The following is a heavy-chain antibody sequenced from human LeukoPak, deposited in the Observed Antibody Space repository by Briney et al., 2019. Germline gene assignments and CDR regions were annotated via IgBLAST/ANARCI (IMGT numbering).Heavy chain of an antibody. D-gene: IGHD3-10*01. J-gene: IGHJ5*02. CDR2: INPNSGGT. CDR3: AYYPYYYGSGSSEWFDL. Sequence: GSVKVSCKASGYTFTGYYMHWVRQAPGKGLEWMGWINPNSGGTNYAQKFQGRVTMTRDTSISTAYMELSRLRSDDTAVYYCAYYPYYYGSGSSEWFDLWGQGTLVIVSS. V-gene: IGHV1-2*02. CDR1: GYTFTGYY.